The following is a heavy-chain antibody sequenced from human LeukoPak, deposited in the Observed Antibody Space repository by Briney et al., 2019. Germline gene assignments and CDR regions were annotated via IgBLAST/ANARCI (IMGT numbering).Heavy chain of an antibody. CDR1: GFTFSDYY. CDR3: ARDDWDIVATISY. J-gene: IGHJ4*02. Sequence: GRSLRLSCAASGFTFSDYYMSWIRQAPGKGLEWVSYISSSGSTIYYADSVKGRFTISRDNAKNSLYLQMNSLRAEDTAVYYCARDDWDIVATISYWGQGTLVTVSS. D-gene: IGHD5-12*01. V-gene: IGHV3-11*04. CDR2: ISSSGSTI.